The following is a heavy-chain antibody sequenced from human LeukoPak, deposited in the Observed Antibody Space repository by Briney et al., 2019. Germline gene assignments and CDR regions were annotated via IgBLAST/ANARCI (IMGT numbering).Heavy chain of an antibody. V-gene: IGHV4-61*02. CDR3: AREYVDGSGSYPDY. J-gene: IGHJ4*02. Sequence: SETLSLTCTVSGGSISSGSYYWSWIRQPAGKGLEWIGRIYTSGSTNYNPSLKSRVTISVDTSKNQFSLKLSSVTAADTAVYYCAREYVDGSGSYPDYWGQGTLVTVSS. D-gene: IGHD3-10*01. CDR2: IYTSGST. CDR1: GGSISSGSYY.